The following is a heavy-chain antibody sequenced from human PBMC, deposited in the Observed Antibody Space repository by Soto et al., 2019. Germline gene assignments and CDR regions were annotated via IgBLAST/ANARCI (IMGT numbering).Heavy chain of an antibody. Sequence: ESGGGVVQPGRSLRLSCAASGFIFRSYGMHWVRQAPGTGLEWVAVIWYDGSNKYYADSVKGRFTISRDDSKSTLYLQMNSLRAEDTAVYYCAREGFNYSSSSGSRRAFDIWGQGTMVTVSS. J-gene: IGHJ3*02. V-gene: IGHV3-33*01. D-gene: IGHD6-6*01. CDR3: AREGFNYSSSSGSRRAFDI. CDR1: GFIFRSYG. CDR2: IWYDGSNK.